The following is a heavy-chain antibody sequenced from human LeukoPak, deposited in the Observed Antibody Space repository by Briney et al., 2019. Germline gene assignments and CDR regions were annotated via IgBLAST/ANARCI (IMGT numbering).Heavy chain of an antibody. V-gene: IGHV1-18*01. CDR1: GYTFSNYG. CDR3: ARRLGYYYFDY. J-gene: IGHJ4*02. CDR2: IRGYNGNT. Sequence: ASVRVSCKASGYTFSNYGINWVRQAPGQGLQWMGRIRGYNGNTDYAQKFQDGVTMTTDTSTTTAYLDLRSLRLDDTAVYYCARRLGYYYFDYWGQGTLVTVSS. D-gene: IGHD3-22*01.